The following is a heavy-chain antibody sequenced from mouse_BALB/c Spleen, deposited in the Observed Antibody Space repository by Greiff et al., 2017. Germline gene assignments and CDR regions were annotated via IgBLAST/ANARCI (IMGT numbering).Heavy chain of an antibody. J-gene: IGHJ4*01. D-gene: IGHD1-3*01. CDR3: ARDNSWAMDY. CDR1: GFSLTSYG. CDR2: IWAGGST. V-gene: IGHV2-9*02. Sequence: VQLQQSGPGLVQPSQSLSITCTVSGFSLTSYGVHWVRQPPGKGLEWLGVIWAGGSTNYNSALMSRLSISKDNSKSQVFLKMNSLQTDDTAMYYCARDNSWAMDYWGQGTSVTVSS.